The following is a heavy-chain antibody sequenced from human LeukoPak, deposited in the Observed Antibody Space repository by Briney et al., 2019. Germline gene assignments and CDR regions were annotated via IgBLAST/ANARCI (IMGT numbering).Heavy chain of an antibody. V-gene: IGHV4-59*01. CDR3: ARVSDYPKEKFDF. D-gene: IGHD3/OR15-3a*01. J-gene: IGHJ4*02. CDR1: GASISSYY. Sequence: SETLSLTCTVSGASISSYYRSWIRLPPGKGLQWIGHIYYTGSTNYHPSLKSRVTMSVHTSKNQLSLKLSSVTAADTAVYYCARVSDYPKEKFDFWGQGTLVTVSS. CDR2: IYYTGST.